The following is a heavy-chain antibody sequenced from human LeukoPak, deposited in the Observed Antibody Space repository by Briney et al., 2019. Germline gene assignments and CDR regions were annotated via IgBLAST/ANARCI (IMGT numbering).Heavy chain of an antibody. J-gene: IGHJ3*02. V-gene: IGHV1-46*01. CDR2: INPSGGST. CDR3: ASLAGGNSESSDAFDI. Sequence: GASVKVSCKASGGTFRTFAISWVRQAPGQGLEWMGIINPSGGSTSYAQKFQGRVTMTRDMSTSTVYMELSSLRSEDTAVYYCASLAGGNSESSDAFDIWGQGTMVTVSS. CDR1: GGTFRTFA. D-gene: IGHD4-23*01.